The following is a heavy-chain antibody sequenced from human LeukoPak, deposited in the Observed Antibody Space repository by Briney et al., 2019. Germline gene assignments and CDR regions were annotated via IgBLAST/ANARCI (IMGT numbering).Heavy chain of an antibody. D-gene: IGHD3-22*01. V-gene: IGHV4-39*01. J-gene: IGHJ4*01. CDR2: IYYSGST. CDR1: GGSISSSSYY. CDR3: ARPPYYYDSSGGY. Sequence: PSETLSLTCTVSGGSISSSSYYWGWTRQPPGKGLEWIGSIYYSGSTYYNPSLKSRVTISVDTSKNQFSLKLSSVTAADTAVYYCARPPYYYDSSGGYWGQGTLVTVSS.